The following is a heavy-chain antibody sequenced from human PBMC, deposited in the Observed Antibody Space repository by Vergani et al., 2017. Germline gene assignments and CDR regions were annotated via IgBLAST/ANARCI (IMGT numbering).Heavy chain of an antibody. V-gene: IGHV3-9*01. J-gene: IGHJ2*01. CDR2: IDRNYGVK. CDR1: GFTFQAFA. Sequence: VEAGGGLVQPGGSLRLSCTASGFTFQAFAFHWVRQVSGSGLEWVSGIDRNYGVKNGNSFEGRFSISRDNAKKAVFLQMNNLRHEDTALYFCVKDNDYDSYGPFDLLCRGTLVTVSS. CDR3: VKDNDYDSYGPFDL. D-gene: IGHD3-16*01.